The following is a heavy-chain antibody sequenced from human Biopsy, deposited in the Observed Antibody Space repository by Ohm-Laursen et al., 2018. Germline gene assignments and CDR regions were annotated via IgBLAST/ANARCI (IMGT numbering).Heavy chain of an antibody. Sequence: SSLRLSCAASGFTFSRYAMHWVRQAPGKGLEWVAIIWYDGSNKYYADSVKGRFTISRDDSKNTLYLQMNSLRAEDTAVYYCARDLEYGSSFYYYYGMDVWGQGTTVTVSS. CDR3: ARDLEYGSSFYYYYGMDV. D-gene: IGHD6-19*01. J-gene: IGHJ6*02. CDR1: GFTFSRYA. V-gene: IGHV3-33*01. CDR2: IWYDGSNK.